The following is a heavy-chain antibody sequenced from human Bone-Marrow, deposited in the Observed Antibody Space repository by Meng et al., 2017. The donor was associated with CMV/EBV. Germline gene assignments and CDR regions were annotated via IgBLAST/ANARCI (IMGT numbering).Heavy chain of an antibody. V-gene: IGHV1-2*02. CDR2: INPNSGGT. CDR3: ARVQPQFCSSTSCHGIEDYGMDV. D-gene: IGHD2-2*01. Sequence: ASVKVSCKASGYTFTDYYMHWVRQDPGQGLEWMGWINPNSGGTNYAQNFQGRVTMTRDTSISTAYMELSSLRSDDTAVYYCARVQPQFCSSTSCHGIEDYGMDVWGQGTTVTVSS. J-gene: IGHJ6*02. CDR1: GYTFTDYY.